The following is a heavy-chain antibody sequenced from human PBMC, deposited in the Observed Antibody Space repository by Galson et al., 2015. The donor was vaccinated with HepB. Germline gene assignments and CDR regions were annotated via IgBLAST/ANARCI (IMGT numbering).Heavy chain of an antibody. D-gene: IGHD3-16*01. J-gene: IGHJ4*02. CDR3: AQLGTGY. CDR1: GFSVTSNY. Sequence: SLRLSCAASGFSVTSNYMNWVRQAPGKGLEWVSVMYGGHNTYYADSVKGRFIISRDDSKNKLYLQMNSLRADDTAVYYCAQLGTGYWGQGTLVTVSS. V-gene: IGHV3-53*01. CDR2: MYGGHNT.